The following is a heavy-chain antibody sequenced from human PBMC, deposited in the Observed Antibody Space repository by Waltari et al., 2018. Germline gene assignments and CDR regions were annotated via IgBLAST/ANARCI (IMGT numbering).Heavy chain of an antibody. CDR2: ISWNSGSI. CDR1: GFTFDDYA. D-gene: IGHD6-13*01. J-gene: IGHJ4*02. CDR3: AKDGGYSSNWKYFDY. V-gene: IGHV3-9*03. Sequence: EVQLVESGGGLVQPGRSLRLSCAASGFTFDDYAMHWVRQAPGKGLEGVLVISWNSGSIADADSGKGLFTCSRDNAKNSLYLQMNSLIAEDMALYYCAKDGGYSSNWKYFDYWGQGTLVTVSS.